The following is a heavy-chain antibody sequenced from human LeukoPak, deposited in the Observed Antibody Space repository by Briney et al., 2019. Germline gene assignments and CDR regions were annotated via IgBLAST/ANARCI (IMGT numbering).Heavy chain of an antibody. CDR3: ARDRNFPRDQFDY. CDR1: GFTFANYA. CDR2: ISADGGSA. V-gene: IGHV3-23*01. D-gene: IGHD4-11*01. J-gene: IGHJ4*02. Sequence: GSLRLSCAASGFTFANYAMSWVRQAPGKGLEWVSAISADGGSAWYAGSVRGRSTISRDNSKNTVYLQMKSLGAEDTAVYFCARDRNFPRDQFDYWGQGTLVTVSS.